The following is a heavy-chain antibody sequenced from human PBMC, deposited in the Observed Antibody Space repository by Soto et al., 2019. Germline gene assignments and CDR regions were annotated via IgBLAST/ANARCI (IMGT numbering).Heavy chain of an antibody. J-gene: IGHJ4*02. CDR3: ASHYDSSGYYYRGLDY. CDR1: GGTFSSYA. Sequence: QVQLVQSGAEVKKPGSSVKVSCKASGGTFSSYAISWVRQAPGQGLEWMGGIIPIFGTADYAQKFQGRVTITEDESTSTGNMELSRLRSEDTAVYYCASHYDSSGYYYRGLDYWGQGTLVTVSS. D-gene: IGHD3-22*01. V-gene: IGHV1-69*12. CDR2: IIPIFGTA.